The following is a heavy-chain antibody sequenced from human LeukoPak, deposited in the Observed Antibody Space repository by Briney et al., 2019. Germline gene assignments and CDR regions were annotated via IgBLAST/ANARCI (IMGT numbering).Heavy chain of an antibody. J-gene: IGHJ4*02. CDR3: ASSTSFLAPPGY. CDR1: GYSISSGYY. D-gene: IGHD2-2*01. CDR2: IYHSGST. V-gene: IGHV4-38-2*02. Sequence: SETLSLTCTVSGYSISSGYYWGWIRQPPGKGLEWIGSIYHSGSTYYNPSLKSRVTISVDTSKNQFSLKLSSVTAADTAVYYCASSTSFLAPPGYWGQGTLVTVSS.